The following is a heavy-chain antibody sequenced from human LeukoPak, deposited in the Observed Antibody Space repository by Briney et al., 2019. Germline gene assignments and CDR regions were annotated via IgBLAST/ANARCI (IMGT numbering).Heavy chain of an antibody. J-gene: IGHJ4*02. CDR2: IYYSGST. V-gene: IGHV4-39*01. D-gene: IGHD6-19*01. CDR3: ARHSSGWYGDY. CDR1: GGSISSSSYY. Sequence: SETLSLTCTVSGGSISSSSYYWVGIRQPPGKGLEWIGSIYYSGSTYYNPSLNSRATISVDPSQNPFSLKLSSVTAADTAVYYCARHSSGWYGDYWGQGTLVTVSS.